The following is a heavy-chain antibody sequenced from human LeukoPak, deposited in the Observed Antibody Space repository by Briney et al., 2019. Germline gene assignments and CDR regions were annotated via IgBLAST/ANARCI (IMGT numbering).Heavy chain of an antibody. CDR2: IKPDSGDT. J-gene: IGHJ5*02. CDR3: VRDRPHNWFDP. V-gene: IGHV1-2*02. Sequence: ASVKVSCKACGYTFSGYYIHWVRQAPGQGLEWMGLIKPDSGDTNYAQNFRGRVTMTRDTSITTAYMELNRLTSDDTAVYYCVRDRPHNWFDPWGQGTLVTVSS. CDR1: GYTFSGYY.